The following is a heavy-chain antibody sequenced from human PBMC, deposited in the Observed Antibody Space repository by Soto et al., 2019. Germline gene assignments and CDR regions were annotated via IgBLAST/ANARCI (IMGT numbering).Heavy chain of an antibody. Sequence: QVQLVQSGAEEKKPGASVKVSCKASGYTFTSYAMHWVRQAPGQRLEWMGWINAGNGNTKYSQKFQGSVTTTRDTTARTAYMELRSLRAESTAVYYGARGLGGGAGRGDYWGQGTLVTVSS. V-gene: IGHV1-3*05. CDR1: GYTFTSYA. CDR3: ARGLGGGAGRGDY. D-gene: IGHD2-15*01. CDR2: INAGNGNT. J-gene: IGHJ4*02.